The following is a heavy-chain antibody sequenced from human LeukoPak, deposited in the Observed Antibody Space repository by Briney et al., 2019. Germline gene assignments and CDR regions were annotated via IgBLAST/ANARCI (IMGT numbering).Heavy chain of an antibody. CDR3: ATVLPNPYYHQFDY. CDR1: GYTLTELS. V-gene: IGHV1-24*01. CDR2: FDPEDGET. D-gene: IGHD1-26*01. J-gene: IGHJ4*02. Sequence: ASVKVSCKVSGYTLTELSMHWVRQAPGKGLEWMGGFDPEDGETIYAQKFQGRVTMTEDTSTDTGYMQLRSLKYEDTAVYYYATVLPNPYYHQFDYCGQGTLVTDYS.